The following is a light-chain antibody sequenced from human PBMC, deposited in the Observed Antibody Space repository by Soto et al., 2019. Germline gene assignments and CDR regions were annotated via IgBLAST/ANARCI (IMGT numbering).Light chain of an antibody. V-gene: IGKV1-39*01. CDR2: AAS. J-gene: IGKJ5*01. CDR3: QKSYSTPIN. Sequence: DIQMTHSPSSLSASVGDRVTITCQASQDISNYLNWYQQKPGKAPKLLIYAASSLQSGVPSRFSGSGSGTDFTLTISSLQPEDFAIYYCQKSYSTPINCGQGKRREIK. CDR1: QDISNY.